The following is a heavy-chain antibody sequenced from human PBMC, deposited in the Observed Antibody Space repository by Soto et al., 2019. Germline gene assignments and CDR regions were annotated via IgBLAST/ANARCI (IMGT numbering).Heavy chain of an antibody. CDR1: GGSISSGGYY. D-gene: IGHD5-12*01. Sequence: PSETLSLTCTVSGGSISSGGYYWSWIRQHPGKGLEWIGYIYHSGSTYSNPSLKSRVTISVDTSKNQFSLKLNSATAADTAVYFCARVTRHGYNPALDYWGQGTLVAVSS. CDR3: ARVTRHGYNPALDY. J-gene: IGHJ4*02. CDR2: IYHSGST. V-gene: IGHV4-31*03.